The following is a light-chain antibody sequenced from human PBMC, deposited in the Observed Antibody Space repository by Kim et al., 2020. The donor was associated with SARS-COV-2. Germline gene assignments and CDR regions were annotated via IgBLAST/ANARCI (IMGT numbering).Light chain of an antibody. CDR3: QQSHTAPSLT. CDR1: QSISNY. CDR2: AAS. Sequence: DIQMTQSPSSLSASVGDRVTIACRASQSISNYLNWYQQKPGKAPNLLIYAASSLQGGVPSRFSGSGSGTDFTLTISSLQPEDFATYYCQQSHTAPSLTFGGGTKVGIK. V-gene: IGKV1-39*01. J-gene: IGKJ4*01.